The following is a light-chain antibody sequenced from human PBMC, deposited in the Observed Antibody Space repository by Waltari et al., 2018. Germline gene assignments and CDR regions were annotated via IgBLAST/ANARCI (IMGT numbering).Light chain of an antibody. V-gene: IGKV1-33*01. CDR1: QDISYF. Sequence: DIQMTQSPSSLSASVGDRVTITCRASQDISYFVSWYQHRPGEAPKLLIYGASNLDTGVPLRFSGTGSGTEFTLTINSLQPEDIATYYCQRYDEFPLAFGQGTRLDIK. CDR2: GAS. CDR3: QRYDEFPLA. J-gene: IGKJ5*01.